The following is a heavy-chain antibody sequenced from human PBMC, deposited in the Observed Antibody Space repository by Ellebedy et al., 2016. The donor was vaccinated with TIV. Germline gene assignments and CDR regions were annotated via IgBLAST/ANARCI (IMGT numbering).Heavy chain of an antibody. CDR1: GGSFSSYY. J-gene: IGHJ3*01. D-gene: IGHD6-13*01. CDR3: ARRRGQQLVDDAFDF. CDR2: MYSSGRS. Sequence: MPSETLSLTCTVSGGSFSSYYWTWIRQPPGKGLEWIGYMYSSGRSNYNPSLKSRVTISVDTSKNQFSLNLNSVTAADTAVYFCARRRGQQLVDDAFDFWGQGTMVTVSS. V-gene: IGHV4-59*08.